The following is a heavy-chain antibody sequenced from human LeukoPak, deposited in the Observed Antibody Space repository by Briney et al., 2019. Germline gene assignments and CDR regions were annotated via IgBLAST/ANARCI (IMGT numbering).Heavy chain of an antibody. V-gene: IGHV4-34*01. Sequence: SETLSLTCAVYGGSFSGNYWSWIRQPPGKGLEWVGNIYYSGSAYYSPSLKSRVTISVDTSKNQFSLKLNSVTAADTATYYCARQFSGSSIIDYWGQGTLVTVSS. CDR2: IYYSGSA. D-gene: IGHD1-26*01. CDR3: ARQFSGSSIIDY. J-gene: IGHJ4*02. CDR1: GGSFSGNY.